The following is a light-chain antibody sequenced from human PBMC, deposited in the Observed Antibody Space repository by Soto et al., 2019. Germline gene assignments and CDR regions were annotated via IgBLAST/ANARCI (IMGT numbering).Light chain of an antibody. J-gene: IGKJ1*01. CDR2: ATY. V-gene: IGKV1-5*03. Sequence: DIPMTQSPSTLSASVGDRVTITCRASQTLNDWLAWYQHKPGQGPKPLIYATYKLETGVPPRFSGSGSGTEFTLTINGLQPDDSATYFCQQYKYYWTFGQGTKVEVK. CDR1: QTLNDW. CDR3: QQYKYYWT.